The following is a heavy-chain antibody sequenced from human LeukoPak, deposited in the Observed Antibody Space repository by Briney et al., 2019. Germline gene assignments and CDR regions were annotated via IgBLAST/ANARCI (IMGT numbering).Heavy chain of an antibody. V-gene: IGHV4-59*11. CDR3: ARFNSGCSEASCHVHY. CDR2: IYSSGTT. CDR1: GGSMNDHY. J-gene: IGHJ4*02. D-gene: IGHD2-2*01. Sequence: SETLSLTCTVSGGSMNDHYWTWIRQPPEKGLELIGHIYSSGTTAYTPSLKSRVTMSIDTSRNQFSLNVFSVTAADSAVYYCARFNSGCSEASCHVHYWGQGILVIVSS.